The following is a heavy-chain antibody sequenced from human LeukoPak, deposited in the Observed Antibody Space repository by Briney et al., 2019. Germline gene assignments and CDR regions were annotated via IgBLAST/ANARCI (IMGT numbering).Heavy chain of an antibody. CDR3: ASPNPQSGYDHETNYYYYGMDV. Sequence: SDTLSLTCAVSGYSISSSNWWGWIRQPPGKGLEWIGYIYYSGSTNYNPSLKSRVTMSVDTSKNQFSLKLSSVTALDTAVYYCASPNPQSGYDHETNYYYYGMDVWGQGTTVTVSS. CDR1: GYSISSSNW. V-gene: IGHV4-28*06. D-gene: IGHD5-12*01. J-gene: IGHJ6*02. CDR2: IYYSGST.